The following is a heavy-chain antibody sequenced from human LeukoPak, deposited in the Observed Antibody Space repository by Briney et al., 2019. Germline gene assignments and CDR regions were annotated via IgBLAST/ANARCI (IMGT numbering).Heavy chain of an antibody. CDR2: IRGIGGST. J-gene: IGHJ4*02. CDR3: ARGYYYDSSGYYQKPTFDY. V-gene: IGHV3-23*01. D-gene: IGHD3-22*01. Sequence: GCSLRLSCSSSGFTFIRYAMSWVRQAPGKGLDWVSAIRGIGGSTYYADSVRGRFTLSRDNTKTTLYMQMNSLRAEDTAVYYCARGYYYDSSGYYQKPTFDYWGQGTLVTVSS. CDR1: GFTFIRYA.